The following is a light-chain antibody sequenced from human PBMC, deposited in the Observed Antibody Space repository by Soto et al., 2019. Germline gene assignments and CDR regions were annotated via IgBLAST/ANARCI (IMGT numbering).Light chain of an antibody. CDR3: HQYHAWPFA. V-gene: IGKV3-11*01. CDR2: DAS. Sequence: DIMVTQSPATLSLSPGESATLACRASQSIGHFLVWYQQKPGQAPRLLISDASKRATGIPARFSGIGSGTDFTLTISSLQSEYLAVYYCHQYHAWPFAFGPGTKLHIK. CDR1: QSIGHF. J-gene: IGKJ3*01.